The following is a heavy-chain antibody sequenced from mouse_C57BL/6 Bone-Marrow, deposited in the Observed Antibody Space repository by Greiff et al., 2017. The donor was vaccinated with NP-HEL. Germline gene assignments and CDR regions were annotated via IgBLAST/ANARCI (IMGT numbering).Heavy chain of an antibody. CDR3: ARDRMIKGIMDY. CDR1: GFTFSDFY. Sequence: EVMLVESGGGLVQSGRSLRLSCATSGFTFSDFYMEWVRQAPGKGLEWIAASRNKANDYTTEYSASVKGRFIVSRDTSQSILYLQMNALRAEDTAIYYCARDRMIKGIMDYWGQGTSVTVSS. J-gene: IGHJ4*01. D-gene: IGHD2-4*01. V-gene: IGHV7-1*01. CDR2: SRNKANDYTT.